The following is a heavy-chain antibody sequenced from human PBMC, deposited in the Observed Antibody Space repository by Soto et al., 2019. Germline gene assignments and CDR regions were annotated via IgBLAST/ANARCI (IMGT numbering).Heavy chain of an antibody. CDR1: GGTFSSYA. J-gene: IGHJ6*02. D-gene: IGHD6-13*01. CDR3: ARTLGAASSYYYYGMDV. Sequence: SVKVSCKASGGTFSSYAISWVRQAPGQGLEWMGGIIPTFGTANYAQKFQGRVTITADESTSTAYMELSSLRSEDTAVYYCARTLGAASSYYYYGMDVWGQGTTVTVSS. CDR2: IIPTFGTA. V-gene: IGHV1-69*13.